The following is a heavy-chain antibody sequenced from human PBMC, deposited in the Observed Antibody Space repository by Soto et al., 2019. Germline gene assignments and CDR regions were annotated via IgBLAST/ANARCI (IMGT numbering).Heavy chain of an antibody. V-gene: IGHV1-69*01. J-gene: IGHJ4*02. Sequence: QVQLAQSGAEMTKPGSSVKVSCRASGGSFSDFAFSWVRQAPGQGLEWMGGIIPMFGATKYAQRLQDRVTITADESTNTVYLALNSLTSEDTAIYYCARGAIVAVPAALSSYHDYTNYRFDSWGQGTLVTVSS. D-gene: IGHD2-15*01. CDR2: IIPMFGAT. CDR1: GGSFSDFA. CDR3: ARGAIVAVPAALSSYHDYTNYRFDS.